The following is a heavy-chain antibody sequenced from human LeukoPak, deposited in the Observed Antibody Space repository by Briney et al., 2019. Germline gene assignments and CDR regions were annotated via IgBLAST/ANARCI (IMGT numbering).Heavy chain of an antibody. V-gene: IGHV3-9*01. CDR3: AKDIVLSSSGRGAFDI. D-gene: IGHD6-19*01. CDR2: ISWNSGSI. Sequence: PGRSLRLSCAASGFTFDDYAMYWVRQAPGKGLEWVSSISWNSGSIGYADSVKGRFTISRDNAKNSLYPQMNSLRAEDTALYYCAKDIVLSSSGRGAFDIWGQGTMVTVSS. J-gene: IGHJ3*02. CDR1: GFTFDDYA.